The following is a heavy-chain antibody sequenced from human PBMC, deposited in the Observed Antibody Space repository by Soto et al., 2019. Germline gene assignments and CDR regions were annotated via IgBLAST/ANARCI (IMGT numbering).Heavy chain of an antibody. CDR2: IFPGDSDT. J-gene: IGHJ6*02. V-gene: IGHV5-51*01. CDR1: GYSFTSYW. CDR3: ATRVQDPGKYYYGMDV. D-gene: IGHD6-13*01. Sequence: GESLKISCKGSGYSFTSYWIGWVRQKPGKGLEWMGAIFPGDSDTRYSPSFKGQVTISADKSSSTAYLQWSSLKASDTAMYYCATRVQDPGKYYYGMDVWGQGTTVTVSS.